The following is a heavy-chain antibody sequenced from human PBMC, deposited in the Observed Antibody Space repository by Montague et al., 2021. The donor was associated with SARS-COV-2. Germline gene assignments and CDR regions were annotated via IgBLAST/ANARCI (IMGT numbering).Heavy chain of an antibody. J-gene: IGHJ4*02. CDR3: AESLHVFSAAAGPYDF. D-gene: IGHD6-13*01. CDR1: GGSINNGNYY. V-gene: IGHV4-39*01. CDR2: IYYSGTA. Sequence: SETLSFTCNVSGGSINNGNYYWAWIRQSPGKGLEWIGSIYYSGTAHYNPSLKTRATMSVDTSKNKFSLTLSSLTASDTAVYYCAESLHVFSAAAGPYDFWGPGTLVTVSS.